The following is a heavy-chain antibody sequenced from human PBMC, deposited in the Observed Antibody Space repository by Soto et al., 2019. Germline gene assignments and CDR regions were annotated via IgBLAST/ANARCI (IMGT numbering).Heavy chain of an antibody. V-gene: IGHV1-3*01. Sequence: ASVKVSCKASGYTFASYAMHWVRQAPGQRLEWMGWINAGNGNTKYSQKFQGRVTITRDTSASTAYMELSSLRSEDTAVYYCASDRYYDFWSGSLDYGGQGTLVTASS. D-gene: IGHD3-3*01. CDR2: INAGNGNT. CDR1: GYTFASYA. J-gene: IGHJ4*02. CDR3: ASDRYYDFWSGSLDY.